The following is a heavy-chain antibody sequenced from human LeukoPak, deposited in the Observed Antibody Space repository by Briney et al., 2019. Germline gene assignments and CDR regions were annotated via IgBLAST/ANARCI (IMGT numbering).Heavy chain of an antibody. CDR3: ARDYHYGQADY. D-gene: IGHD3-10*01. CDR2: IGQDGTFT. J-gene: IGHJ4*02. Sequence: GGSLRLSCAASGFTFSNHWIHWVRQAPGKGLVWVSSIGQDGTFTVYADTVKGRFTTSRDNAKSTLSLQLNSLSVDDTAVYYCARDYHYGQADYWGQGALVTVSS. V-gene: IGHV3-74*01. CDR1: GFTFSNHW.